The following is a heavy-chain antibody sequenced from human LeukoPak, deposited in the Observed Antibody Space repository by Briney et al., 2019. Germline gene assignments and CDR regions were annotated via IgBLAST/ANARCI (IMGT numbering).Heavy chain of an antibody. CDR3: VPLMYYYDSSGYSFDVFDI. V-gene: IGHV3-9*01. Sequence: GRSLRLSCAASGFTFSSYAMHWVRQAPGKGLEWVSGISWNSDSIGYADSVKGRFTISRDNAKNSLYLKMNSLRAEDTALYYCVPLMYYYDSSGYSFDVFDIWGQGTMVTVSS. D-gene: IGHD3-22*01. CDR1: GFTFSSYA. CDR2: ISWNSDSI. J-gene: IGHJ3*02.